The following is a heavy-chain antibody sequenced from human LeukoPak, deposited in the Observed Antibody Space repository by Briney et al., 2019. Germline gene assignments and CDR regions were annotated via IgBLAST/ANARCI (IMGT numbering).Heavy chain of an antibody. V-gene: IGHV3-11*01. Sequence: GGPLRLSCAASEFTFSDYYMRWIRQAPGKGLEWVSYISSDGSTIYYADSVKGRFTISRDNAKNSLYLQMNSLRAEDTAVYYCARGDKDFYYGLDVWGQGTTVIVSS. CDR1: EFTFSDYY. J-gene: IGHJ6*02. CDR3: ARGDKDFYYGLDV. CDR2: ISSDGSTI. D-gene: IGHD2-15*01.